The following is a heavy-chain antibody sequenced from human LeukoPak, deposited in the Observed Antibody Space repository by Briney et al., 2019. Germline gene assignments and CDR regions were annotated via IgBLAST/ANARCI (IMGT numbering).Heavy chain of an antibody. D-gene: IGHD3-3*01. CDR2: ISVGAEYI. J-gene: IGHJ4*02. CDR3: ESVPPFLKCFEY. Sequence: GGSLRLSCLASGFSFSNYAMTWVRQAPGKGLEWVSTISVGAEYIFYADSVKGRFTISRDDSNNALYLQMHSLRSEDTALYYCESVPPFLKCFEYCGQGTLVTVSS. CDR1: GFSFSNYA. V-gene: IGHV3-23*01.